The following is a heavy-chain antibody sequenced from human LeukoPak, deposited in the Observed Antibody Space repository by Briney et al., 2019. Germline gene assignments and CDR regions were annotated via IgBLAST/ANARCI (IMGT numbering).Heavy chain of an antibody. D-gene: IGHD1-26*01. J-gene: IGHJ2*01. Sequence: SETLSLTCTVSGGSISSSSYYWGWIRQPPGKGLEWIGSIYYSGSTYYNPSLKSRVTISVDTSKNQFSLKLSSVTAADTAVYYCAREHHSGSSSRYFDLWGRGTLVTVSS. CDR3: AREHHSGSSSRYFDL. V-gene: IGHV4-39*07. CDR2: IYYSGST. CDR1: GGSISSSSYY.